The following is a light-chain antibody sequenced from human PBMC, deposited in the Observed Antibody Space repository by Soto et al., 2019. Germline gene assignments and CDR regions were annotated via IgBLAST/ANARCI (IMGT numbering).Light chain of an antibody. CDR3: QQYINWPPRIT. J-gene: IGKJ5*01. Sequence: EIVMTQSPATLSVSPEERATLSCRASQSISSSLAWYQQKPGQAPRLLIYGASTRATGIPARFSGSGSGTDFTLTISSLQSEDFAVYFCQQYINWPPRITFGQGTRLEIK. CDR1: QSISSS. CDR2: GAS. V-gene: IGKV3-15*01.